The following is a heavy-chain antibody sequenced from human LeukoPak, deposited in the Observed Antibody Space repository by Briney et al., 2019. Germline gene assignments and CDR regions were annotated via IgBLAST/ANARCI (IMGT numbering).Heavy chain of an antibody. Sequence: GGSLRLSCAASGFIFSSYAMSWLRQAPGKGLEWVSVISGSGDATSYADSVKGRFTISRDNSKNTLYLQLNSLRAEDTAKYYCVKDLGYYNSRSYSNHWGQGALVTVSS. V-gene: IGHV3-23*01. D-gene: IGHD3-22*01. CDR1: GFIFSSYA. CDR2: ISGSGDAT. J-gene: IGHJ5*02. CDR3: VKDLGYYNSRSYSNH.